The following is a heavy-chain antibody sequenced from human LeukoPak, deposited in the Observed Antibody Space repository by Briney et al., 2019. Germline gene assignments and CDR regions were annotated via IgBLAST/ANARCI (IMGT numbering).Heavy chain of an antibody. Sequence: PGGSLRLSCVDSGFTFSTYSMNWVRQAPGKGLEWVSSISSSSSYIYYGDSVKGRFTISRDNSKNTLYLQMNSLRAEDTAVYYCAKDSQGRVRGVLYYFDYWGQGTLVTVSS. V-gene: IGHV3-21*04. CDR2: ISSSSSYI. J-gene: IGHJ4*02. CDR3: AKDSQGRVRGVLYYFDY. CDR1: GFTFSTYS. D-gene: IGHD3-10*01.